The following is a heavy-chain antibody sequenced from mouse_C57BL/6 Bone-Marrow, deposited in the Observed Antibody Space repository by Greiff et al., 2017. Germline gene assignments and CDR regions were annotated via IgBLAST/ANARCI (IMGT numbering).Heavy chain of an antibody. CDR2: IDPSDSYT. Sequence: VQLQQPGAELVMPGASVKLSCKASGYTFTSYWMHWVKQRPGQGLEWIGEIDPSDSYTNYNQKFKGKSTLTVDKSSSTAYMQLSGLTSEDSAVYYCAREGAITTVVDWYFDVWGTGTTVTVSS. V-gene: IGHV1-69*01. J-gene: IGHJ1*03. CDR3: AREGAITTVVDWYFDV. D-gene: IGHD1-1*01. CDR1: GYTFTSYW.